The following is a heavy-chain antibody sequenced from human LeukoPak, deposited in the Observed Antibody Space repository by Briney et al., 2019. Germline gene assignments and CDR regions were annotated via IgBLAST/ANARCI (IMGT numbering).Heavy chain of an antibody. CDR1: GFTFSSYG. CDR2: ISYDGSNK. J-gene: IGHJ4*02. CDR3: AKVRGVRGVRTPIDY. D-gene: IGHD3-10*01. Sequence: QPGGSLRLSCAASGFTFSSYGMHWVRQAPGKGLERVAVISYDGSNKYYADSVKGRFTISRDNSKNTLYLQMNSLRAEDTAVYYCAKVRGVRGVRTPIDYWGQGTLVTVSS. V-gene: IGHV3-30*18.